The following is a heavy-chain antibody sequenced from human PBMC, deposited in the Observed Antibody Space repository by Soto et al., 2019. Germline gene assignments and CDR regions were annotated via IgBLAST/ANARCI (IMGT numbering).Heavy chain of an antibody. CDR3: ASTASGSYSEEAVDY. J-gene: IGHJ4*02. CDR1: GGSFSGYY. V-gene: IGHV4-34*01. Sequence: QVQLQQWGAGLLKPSETLSLTCAVYGGSFSGYYWSWIRQPPGKGLEWIGEINHSGNTNYNPSLKSRVPISVDTSKNQFSLKLSSVTAADTAVYYCASTASGSYSEEAVDYWGQGTLVTVSS. D-gene: IGHD1-26*01. CDR2: INHSGNT.